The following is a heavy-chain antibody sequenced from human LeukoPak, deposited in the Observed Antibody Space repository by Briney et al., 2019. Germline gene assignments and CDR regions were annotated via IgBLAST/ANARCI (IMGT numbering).Heavy chain of an antibody. D-gene: IGHD3/OR15-3a*01. Sequence: GGSLRLSCAASGFTLSDYYMSWIRQAPGKGLEWVSYSSSSGSTIYYADSAKGRFAISRDNAKDSLYLQMNSLRAEDTAVYYCARRRDFIDYWGQGTLVTVSS. V-gene: IGHV3-11*01. CDR3: ARRRDFIDY. CDR1: GFTLSDYY. J-gene: IGHJ4*02. CDR2: SSSSGSTI.